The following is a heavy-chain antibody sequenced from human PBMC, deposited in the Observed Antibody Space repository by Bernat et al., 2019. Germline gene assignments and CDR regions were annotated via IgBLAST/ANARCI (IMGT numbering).Heavy chain of an antibody. CDR1: GFTFSSYG. D-gene: IGHD5-18*01. J-gene: IGHJ4*02. CDR2: ISYDGSNK. Sequence: QMHLVESGGGVVQPGRSLRLSCAASGFTFSSYGMHWVRQAPGKGLEWVAVISYDGSNKYYADSVKGRFTISRDNSKNTLYLQMNSLRAEDTAVYYCAKVRYSYGPFDYWGQGTLVTVSS. CDR3: AKVRYSYGPFDY. V-gene: IGHV3-30*18.